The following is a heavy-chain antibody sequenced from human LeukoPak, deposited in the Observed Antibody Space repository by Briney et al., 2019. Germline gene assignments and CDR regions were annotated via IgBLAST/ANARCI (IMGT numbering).Heavy chain of an antibody. CDR1: GGSFSGYY. CDR3: ARGRIAAAGRSSNWFDP. CDR2: INHSGST. V-gene: IGHV4-34*01. D-gene: IGHD6-13*01. J-gene: IGHJ5*02. Sequence: SETLSLTCAVYGGSFSGYYWSWIRQPPGKGLEWIGEINHSGSTNYNPSLKSRVTISVDTSKNQFSLKLSSVAAADTAVYYCARGRIAAAGRSSNWFDPWGQGTLVTVSS.